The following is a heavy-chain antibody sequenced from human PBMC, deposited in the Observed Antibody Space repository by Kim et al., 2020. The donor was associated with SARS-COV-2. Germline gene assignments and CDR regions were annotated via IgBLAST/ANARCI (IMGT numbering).Heavy chain of an antibody. J-gene: IGHJ4*02. CDR1: GFTFSSYA. CDR2: ISGRGGNT. CDR3: AKSLLVAVAGTFFDY. Sequence: GGSLRLSCAAYGFTFSSYAMSWVRQAPGKGLEWVSAISGRGGNTYYADSVKGRFTISRDNSKNTLYLQMNSLRAEDTAVYYCAKSLLVAVAGTFFDYWGQGSMVTVS. V-gene: IGHV3-23*01. D-gene: IGHD6-19*01.